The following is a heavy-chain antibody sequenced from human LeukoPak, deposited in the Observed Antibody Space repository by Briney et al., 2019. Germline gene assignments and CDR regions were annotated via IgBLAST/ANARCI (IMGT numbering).Heavy chain of an antibody. CDR2: ISSSSSTI. V-gene: IGHV3-48*04. CDR1: GFTFSSYS. J-gene: IGHJ4*02. CDR3: VRDDDRPDNGLDY. Sequence: GGSLRLSCAASGFTFSSYSMNWVRQAPGKGLEWVSYISSSSSTIYYADSVKGRFTISRDNAKNTLYLQMNSLRAEDTAVYYCVRDDDRPDNGLDYWGQGTLVTVSS. D-gene: IGHD3-22*01.